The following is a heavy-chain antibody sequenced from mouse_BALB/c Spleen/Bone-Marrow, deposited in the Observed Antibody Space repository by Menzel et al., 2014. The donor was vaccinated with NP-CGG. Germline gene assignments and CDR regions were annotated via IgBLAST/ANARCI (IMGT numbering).Heavy chain of an antibody. CDR3: ARDGGNRAWFAY. J-gene: IGHJ3*01. V-gene: IGHV2-6-7*01. CDR2: IWGDGST. D-gene: IGHD2-1*01. Sequence: QVQLKQSGPGLVAPSQSLSITCTVSGFSLTGYGVNWVRQPPGKGLEWLGMIWGDGSTDYNSALKSRLSISKDNSKSQVFLKMNSLLTDDTARYYCARDGGNRAWFAYWGQGTLVTVSA. CDR1: GFSLTGYG.